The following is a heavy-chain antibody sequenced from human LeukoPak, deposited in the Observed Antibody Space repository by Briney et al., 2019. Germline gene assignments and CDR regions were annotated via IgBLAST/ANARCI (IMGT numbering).Heavy chain of an antibody. CDR2: INQDGSEK. CDR3: ARDNWNYLFDY. D-gene: IGHD1-7*01. V-gene: IGHV3-7*01. Sequence: GGSLRLSCAASGFMFRTYWMSWVRQAPGKGLEWVANINQDGSEKYYVDSVKGRFTISRDNAKNSLYLQMNSLRAEDTAVYYCARDNWNYLFDYWGQGTLVTVSS. CDR1: GFMFRTYW. J-gene: IGHJ4*02.